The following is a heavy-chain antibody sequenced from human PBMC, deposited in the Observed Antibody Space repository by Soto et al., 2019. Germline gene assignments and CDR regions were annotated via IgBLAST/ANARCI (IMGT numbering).Heavy chain of an antibody. Sequence: EVQLVESGGGLVQPGGSLRLSCAASGFTFSSYWMSWVRQAPGKGLEWVANIKQDESEKYYVDSVKGRFTISRDNAKNSLYLQMNSLRAEDTAVYYCARGVDSVQWWLVRARAYYFDYWGQGTLVTVSS. CDR3: ARGVDSVQWWLVRARAYYFDY. D-gene: IGHD6-19*01. V-gene: IGHV3-7*01. J-gene: IGHJ4*02. CDR2: IKQDESEK. CDR1: GFTFSSYW.